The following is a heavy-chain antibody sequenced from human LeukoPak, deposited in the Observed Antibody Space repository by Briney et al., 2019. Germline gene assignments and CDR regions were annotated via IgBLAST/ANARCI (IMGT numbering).Heavy chain of an antibody. CDR3: ARGPYDFWSGYSPMDV. CDR2: IYYGGST. Sequence: SETLSLTCTVSGGSVSSGSYYWSWIRQPPGKGLEWIGYIYYGGSTNYNPSLKSRVTISVDTSKNQFSLKLSSVTAADTAVYYCARGPYDFWSGYSPMDVWGQGTTVTVSS. CDR1: GGSVSSGSYY. J-gene: IGHJ6*02. D-gene: IGHD3-3*01. V-gene: IGHV4-61*01.